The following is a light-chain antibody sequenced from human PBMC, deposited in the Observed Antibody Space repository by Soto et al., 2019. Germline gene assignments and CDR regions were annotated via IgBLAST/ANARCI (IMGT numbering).Light chain of an antibody. V-gene: IGKV1-39*01. CDR2: AAS. J-gene: IGKJ2*01. CDR1: QSISGY. Sequence: IQMTQSPSSLSASVGDRVTTTCRASQSISGYLNWYQQKSGQAPKLLMYAASTLQSGVPSRFSGSGSGTDFTLTISSLQPEDSATYYCQQSYSSPYTFGRGTKVDIK. CDR3: QQSYSSPYT.